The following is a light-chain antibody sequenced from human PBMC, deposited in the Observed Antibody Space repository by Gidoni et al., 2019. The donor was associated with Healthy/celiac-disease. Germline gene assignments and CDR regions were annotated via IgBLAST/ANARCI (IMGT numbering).Light chain of an antibody. CDR3: MQALQTPEVT. V-gene: IGKV2-28*01. Sequence: DIVMTQSPLSLPVTPGEPASISCRSSQSLLHSNGYNYLDWYLQKPGQSPQLLIYLGSNRASGVPDRFSGRGSGTDCTLKISRVEAEDVGVYYCMQALQTPEVTFGGGTKVEIK. CDR1: QSLLHSNGYNY. CDR2: LGS. J-gene: IGKJ4*01.